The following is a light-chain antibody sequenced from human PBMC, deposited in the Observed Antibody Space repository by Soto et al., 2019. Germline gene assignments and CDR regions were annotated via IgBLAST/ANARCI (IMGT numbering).Light chain of an antibody. J-gene: IGLJ1*01. CDR1: SSDVGAYNF. Sequence: QSALTQPASVSGSPGQSISIFCTGTSSDVGAYNFVSWYQQHPDKAPKLVIFDVNNRPSGVSNRFSGSKSGNTASLTISGLRAEDEADYYCTSYTSISTYVFGTGTKVTVL. CDR2: DVN. CDR3: TSYTSISTYV. V-gene: IGLV2-14*01.